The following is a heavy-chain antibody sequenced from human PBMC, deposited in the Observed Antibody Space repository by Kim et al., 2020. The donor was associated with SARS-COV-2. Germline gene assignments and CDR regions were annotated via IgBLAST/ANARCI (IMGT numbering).Heavy chain of an antibody. CDR1: GFTFSSYA. Sequence: GGSLRLSCAASGFTFSSYAMSWVRQAPGKGLEWVSVIYSGGISTSFAASVKGRFTISRDNSKNTLYLQMNSLRAEDTAIYYCARIGVVGLTLGWCDPWGQGTLVTVSS. V-gene: IGHV3-23*03. D-gene: IGHD3-16*01. CDR2: IYSGGIST. J-gene: IGHJ5*02. CDR3: ARIGVVGLTLGWCDP.